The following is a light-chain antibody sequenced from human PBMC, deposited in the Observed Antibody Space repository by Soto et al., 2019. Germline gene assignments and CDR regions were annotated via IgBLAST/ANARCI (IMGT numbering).Light chain of an antibody. CDR2: EVS. J-gene: IGLJ1*01. Sequence: QSVLTQPASVSGSPGQSITISCTGTSSDVGGYNYVSWYQQHPGKAPKVMIFEVSKRPSGVSDRFSGSKSGNTASLTISGLQAEDEADYYCCSDAGSSTYVFGTGTKVTVL. CDR3: CSDAGSSTYV. V-gene: IGLV2-23*02. CDR1: SSDVGGYNY.